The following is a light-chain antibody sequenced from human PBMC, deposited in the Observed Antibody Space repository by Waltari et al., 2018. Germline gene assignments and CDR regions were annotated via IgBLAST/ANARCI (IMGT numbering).Light chain of an antibody. J-gene: IGKJ4*01. V-gene: IGKV1-5*03. CDR1: QSVKNN. CDR2: KLA. Sequence: DIQMTQSPSTLSASVGDRVTITCRASQSVKNNLAWYQQKPGKPPKVLFHKLARLESGVPSRFSGSGYGTEFTLTISSLQPDDFATYYCQEYDSLPATFGGGTTVDVK. CDR3: QEYDSLPAT.